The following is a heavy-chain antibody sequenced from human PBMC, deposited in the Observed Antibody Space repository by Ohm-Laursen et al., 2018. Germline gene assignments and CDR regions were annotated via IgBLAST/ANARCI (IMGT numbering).Heavy chain of an antibody. V-gene: IGHV4-59*08. Sequence: SVTLSLTCAVSGGSISSYYWGWIRQPPGQGLEWIGTIYHGGSTYYNPTLKSQITISVNTSKIQFPLKLSSVTAADTALYYCARGLWWFDPWGQGTLVTVSS. CDR2: IYHGGST. CDR3: ARGLWWFDP. CDR1: GGSISSYY. J-gene: IGHJ5*02.